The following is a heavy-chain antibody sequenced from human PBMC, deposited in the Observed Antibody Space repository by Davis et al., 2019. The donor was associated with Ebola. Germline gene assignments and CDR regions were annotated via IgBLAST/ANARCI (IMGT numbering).Heavy chain of an antibody. CDR1: GFTFSSYA. V-gene: IGHV3-30-3*01. CDR2: ISYDGSNK. D-gene: IGHD2-15*01. Sequence: GESLKISCAASGFTFSSYAMHWVRQAPGKGLEWVAVISYDGSNKYYADSVKGRFTISSDNAKNSLYLQMNSLRAEDTALYYCARGPDICSGGSCYLYYYYGMDVWGQGTTVTVSS. CDR3: ARGPDICSGGSCYLYYYYGMDV. J-gene: IGHJ6*02.